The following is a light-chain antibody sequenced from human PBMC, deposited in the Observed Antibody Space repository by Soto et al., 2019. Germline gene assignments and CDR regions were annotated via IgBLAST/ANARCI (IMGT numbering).Light chain of an antibody. CDR1: QSVSSSY. Sequence: EIVLTQSPGTLSLSPGERATLSCRASQSVSSSYLAWYQHKPGQAPRLLIYGASSRATGIPDRFSGCGSGTDFTLTISSREPEDFAVYFCQQYGSSPWTFGQGTKVEIK. V-gene: IGKV3-20*01. J-gene: IGKJ1*01. CDR3: QQYGSSPWT. CDR2: GAS.